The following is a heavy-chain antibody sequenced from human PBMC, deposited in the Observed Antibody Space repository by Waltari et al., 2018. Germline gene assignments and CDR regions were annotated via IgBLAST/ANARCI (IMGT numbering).Heavy chain of an antibody. CDR3: AKAHYDSSGYFSDFDY. CDR2: LAYTGDNT. J-gene: IGHJ4*02. V-gene: IGHV3-23*01. Sequence: EVQLLESGGGLVQPGGSLRLSCVASGFTFSTYAMSWVRQAPGKGLEWVSTLAYTGDNTHYADSAKCRFTISRDSSKRTLYLHMNSLRAEDTAVYYCAKAHYDSSGYFSDFDYWGQGTLVSVS. D-gene: IGHD3-22*01. CDR1: GFTFSTYA.